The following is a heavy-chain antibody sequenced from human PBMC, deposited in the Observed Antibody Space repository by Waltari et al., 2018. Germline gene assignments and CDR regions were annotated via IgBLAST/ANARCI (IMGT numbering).Heavy chain of an antibody. CDR1: GYSISSGYY. Sequence: QVQLQESGPGLVTPSETLSLTCAVPGYSISSGYYWGWIRQPPGKGLGWSGSIYHSGSTYYNPSLKSRVTISVDTSKNQFSLKLSSVTAADTAVYYCARLNVIAYYFDYWGQGTLVTVSS. V-gene: IGHV4-38-2*01. CDR3: ARLNVIAYYFDY. J-gene: IGHJ4*02. CDR2: IYHSGST.